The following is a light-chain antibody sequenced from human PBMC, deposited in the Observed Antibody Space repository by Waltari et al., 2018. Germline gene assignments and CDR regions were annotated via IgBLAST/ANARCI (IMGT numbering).Light chain of an antibody. CDR3: SSYAGSNTVV. CDR1: SSDVGGYNY. CDR2: EVN. Sequence: QSALTQPPSASGSPGQAVTISCTGTSSDVGGYNYVSWYQPHPGKAPKLMIYEVNKRPSGVPDRFSGSKSDNTASLTVSGLQAEDEADYYCSSYAGSNTVVFGGGTKLTVL. J-gene: IGLJ2*01. V-gene: IGLV2-8*01.